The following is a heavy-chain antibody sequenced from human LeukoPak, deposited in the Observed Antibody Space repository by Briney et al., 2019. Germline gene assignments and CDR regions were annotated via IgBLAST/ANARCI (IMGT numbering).Heavy chain of an antibody. V-gene: IGHV3-7*01. D-gene: IGHD4-17*01. CDR3: ASEDYGDFTPDAFDI. CDR1: GFTFSSYG. J-gene: IGHJ3*02. CDR2: IKQDGSEK. Sequence: PGGSLRLSCAASGFTFSSYGMSWVRQAPGQGLEWVADIKQDGSEKYYVDSVKGRFTISRDNAKNSLYLQMNSLRAEDTAVYYCASEDYGDFTPDAFDIWGQGTMLTVSS.